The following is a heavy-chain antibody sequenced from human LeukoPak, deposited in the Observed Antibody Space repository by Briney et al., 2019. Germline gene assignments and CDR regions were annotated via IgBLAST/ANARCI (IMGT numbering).Heavy chain of an antibody. D-gene: IGHD2-15*01. CDR3: ARDAYCSGGSCYGDY. Sequence: PGGSLRLSCAGSGVIFSSHSMNWVRQAPGKGLEWVSYIRSSSNYGYYADSVKGRFTISRDSARNSLYLQMNSLRAEDTAVYYCARDAYCSGGSCYGDYWGQGTLVTVSS. CDR2: IRSSSNYG. CDR1: GVIFSSHS. V-gene: IGHV3-21*01. J-gene: IGHJ4*02.